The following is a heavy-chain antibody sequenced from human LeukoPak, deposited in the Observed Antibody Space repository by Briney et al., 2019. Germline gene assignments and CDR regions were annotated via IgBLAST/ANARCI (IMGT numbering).Heavy chain of an antibody. CDR1: GGSISSSSYY. D-gene: IGHD5-12*01. CDR2: IYYSGST. J-gene: IGHJ4*02. Sequence: SETLSLTCTVSGGSISSSSYYWGWIRQPPGKGLEWIGSIYYSGSTYYNPSLKSRVTISVDTSKNQFSLKLSSVTAADTAVYYCARPKYGGLSFDYWGQGTLVTASS. V-gene: IGHV4-39*01. CDR3: ARPKYGGLSFDY.